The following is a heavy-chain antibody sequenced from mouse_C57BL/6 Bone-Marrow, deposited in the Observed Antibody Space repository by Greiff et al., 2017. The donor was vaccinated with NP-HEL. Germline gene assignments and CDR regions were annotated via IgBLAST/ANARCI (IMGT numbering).Heavy chain of an antibody. CDR1: GYTFTDYY. V-gene: IGHV1-26*01. CDR3: APIFDGYPAWFAY. D-gene: IGHD2-3*01. CDR2: INPNNGGT. Sequence: VQLQQSGPELVKPGASVKISCKASGYTFTDYYMNWVKQSHGKSLEWIGDINPNNGGTSYNQKFKGKATLTVDKSSSTAYMELRSLKSEDSAVYYSAPIFDGYPAWFAYWGQGTLVTVSA. J-gene: IGHJ3*01.